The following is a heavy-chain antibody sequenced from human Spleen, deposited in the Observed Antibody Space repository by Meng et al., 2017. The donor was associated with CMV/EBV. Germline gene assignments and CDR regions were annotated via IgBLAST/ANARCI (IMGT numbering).Heavy chain of an antibody. D-gene: IGHD6-13*01. V-gene: IGHV4-34*01. J-gene: IGHJ6*02. CDR2: INHSGST. Sequence: GSLRLSCAASGFTFGNYAMHWVRQTPGKGLEWIGEINHSGSTNYNPSLKSRVTISVDTSKNQFSLKLSSVTAADTAVYYCARGYRDSSSWSRLSYGMDVWGQGTTVTVSS. CDR1: GFTFGNYA. CDR3: ARGYRDSSSWSRLSYGMDV.